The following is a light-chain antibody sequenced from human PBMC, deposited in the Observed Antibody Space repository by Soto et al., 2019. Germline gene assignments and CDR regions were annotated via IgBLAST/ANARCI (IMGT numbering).Light chain of an antibody. CDR3: HQYDSSPLI. CDR1: QSVSSSY. CDR2: GAS. J-gene: IGKJ4*01. Sequence: EIVLTQSPGTLSLSPGERATLSYRASQSVSSSYLAWYQQKPGQAPRLLIYGASSRATGIPDRFSGSGSGTDFTLTISRLEPEDFAVYYCHQYDSSPLIFGGGTKVEIK. V-gene: IGKV3-20*01.